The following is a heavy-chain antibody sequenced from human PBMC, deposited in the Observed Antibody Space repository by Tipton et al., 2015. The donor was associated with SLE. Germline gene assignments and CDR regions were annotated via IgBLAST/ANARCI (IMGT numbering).Heavy chain of an antibody. CDR3: ARSAGYGSNWAHFDY. V-gene: IGHV4-39*07. CDR2: IYYTGNT. CDR1: DDSITSTNYY. Sequence: TLSLTCFVSDDSITSTNYYWAWIRQPPGKGLEWIGSIYYTGNTYYNPALPSLVTMSIDTSKNQFSLRLSSVTAADTAVYYCARSAGYGSNWAHFDYWGQGTLVTVSS. J-gene: IGHJ4*02. D-gene: IGHD6-13*01.